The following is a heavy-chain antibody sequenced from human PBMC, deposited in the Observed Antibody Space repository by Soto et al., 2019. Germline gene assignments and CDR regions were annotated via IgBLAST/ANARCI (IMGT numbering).Heavy chain of an antibody. J-gene: IGHJ6*02. CDR2: IYWDDDK. V-gene: IGHV2-5*02. CDR1: GFSLSTSGVG. Sequence: QITLKESGPTLVKPTQTLTLTCTFSGFSLSTSGVGVAWLRQPPGKALEWLALIYWDDDKRYRPSLESRLTITQDTSKTQVVLTMTNMDSVDTAPYYCAYLPCSGGSCYWFSFSGMDVWGQWTTVTVSS. CDR3: AYLPCSGGSCYWFSFSGMDV. D-gene: IGHD2-15*01.